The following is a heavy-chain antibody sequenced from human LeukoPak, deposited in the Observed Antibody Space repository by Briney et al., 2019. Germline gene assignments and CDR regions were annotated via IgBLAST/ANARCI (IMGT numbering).Heavy chain of an antibody. V-gene: IGHV3-23*01. CDR3: AMALDY. CDR1: GFTFSNYL. J-gene: IGHJ4*02. CDR2: ISHSGSSR. Sequence: GGSLLLSFVAPGFTFSNYLMTWVRQDPGKGLEWVSGISHSGSSRNYAESVKGRFTISRDNSKNTLYLQTERLRHEHTSVYYCAMALDYWGQGTLVTVSS.